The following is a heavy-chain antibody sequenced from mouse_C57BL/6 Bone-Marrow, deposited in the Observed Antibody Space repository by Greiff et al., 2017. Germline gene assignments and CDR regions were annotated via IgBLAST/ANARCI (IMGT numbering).Heavy chain of an antibody. CDR2: IYPGSGST. V-gene: IGHV1-55*01. CDR1: GYTFTSYW. J-gene: IGHJ4*01. CDR3: ARASDGYYYAMDY. Sequence: QVQLQQPGAELVKPGASVKMSCKASGYTFTSYWITWVKQRPGHGLAWIGDIYPGSGSTNYNEKFKSKATLTVDTSSITAYMQLSSLTSEDSAVYYCARASDGYYYAMDYWGQGTSVTVAS. D-gene: IGHD2-3*01.